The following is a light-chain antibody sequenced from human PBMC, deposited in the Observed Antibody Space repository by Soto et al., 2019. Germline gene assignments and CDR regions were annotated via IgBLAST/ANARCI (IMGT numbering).Light chain of an antibody. CDR3: QQCYSTLA. V-gene: IGKV1-39*01. CDR2: AAS. J-gene: IGKJ3*01. Sequence: DIQMTQSPSSLSASVGDRVTITCRASQSISSYLNWYQQKPRKAPKLLLYAASSFQSGVPSRFSGSGSGTDFTLTISSLQPEDFATYYCQQCYSTLAFGPGTKVDSK. CDR1: QSISSY.